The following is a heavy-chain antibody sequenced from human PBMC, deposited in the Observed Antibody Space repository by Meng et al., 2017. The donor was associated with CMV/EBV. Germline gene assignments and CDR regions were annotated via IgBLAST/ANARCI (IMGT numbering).Heavy chain of an antibody. V-gene: IGHV3-33*06. J-gene: IGHJ6*02. CDR3: AKDLGRVNDFWYGMDV. CDR2: IWYDGSNN. CDR1: GFASSSYG. Sequence: GGSLRLSCAPSGFASSSYGMHWVRQAPGKGLEWVAVIWYDGSNNHYADSVKGRFTISRDNSKNTLYMQMTSRRAEDTAVYYCAKDLGRVNDFWYGMDVWGQGTTVTVSS. D-gene: IGHD3-3*01.